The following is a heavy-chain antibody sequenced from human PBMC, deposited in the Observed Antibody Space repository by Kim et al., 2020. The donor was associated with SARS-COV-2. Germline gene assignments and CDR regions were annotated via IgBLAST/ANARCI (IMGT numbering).Heavy chain of an antibody. CDR3: AIDLILISGYGMDF. D-gene: IGHD3-16*01. Sequence: YVDSVKGRCTISRDNAKSTLYLQMNSLSAEDPAVYYCAIDLILISGYGMDFWGQGTTVTISS. V-gene: IGHV3-33*01. J-gene: IGHJ6*02.